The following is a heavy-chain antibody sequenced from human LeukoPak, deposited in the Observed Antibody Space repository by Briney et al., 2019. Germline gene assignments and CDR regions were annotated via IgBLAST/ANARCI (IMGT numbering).Heavy chain of an antibody. D-gene: IGHD1-26*01. CDR3: ARAAIVGATLAPFDY. V-gene: IGHV1-18*01. CDR2: ISAYSGHT. J-gene: IGHJ4*02. CDR1: GDSFTNYG. Sequence: GASVKVSCKSSGDSFTNYGISWVRLAPGQGLEGMGWISAYSGHTNYAQKVQGRVTMTTDPSTSTAYMELRRLSSDDTAVYYCARAAIVGATLAPFDYWGQGTLVTVSS.